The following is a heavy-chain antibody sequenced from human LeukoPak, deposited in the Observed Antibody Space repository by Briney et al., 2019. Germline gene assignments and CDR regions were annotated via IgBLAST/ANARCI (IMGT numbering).Heavy chain of an antibody. V-gene: IGHV1-24*01. CDR1: GYTLTELS. Sequence: GASVKVSCKDSGYTLTELSMHWVRQAPGKGLEWMGGFDPEDGETIYAQKFQGRVTMTEDTSTDTAYMELSSLRSEDTAVYYCALMGSIAARREDYWGQGTLVTVSS. D-gene: IGHD6-6*01. CDR3: ALMGSIAARREDY. CDR2: FDPEDGET. J-gene: IGHJ4*02.